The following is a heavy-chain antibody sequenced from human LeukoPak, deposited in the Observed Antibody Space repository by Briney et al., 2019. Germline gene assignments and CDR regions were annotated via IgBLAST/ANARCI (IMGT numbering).Heavy chain of an antibody. J-gene: IGHJ3*02. Sequence: GGSLRLSCAASGFTFSDYYMSWIRQAPGKGLEWVSYISSSGSTIYYADSVKGRFTISRDNAKNSLYLQMNSLRAEDTAAYYCASFCSSTSCYGVNDAFDIWGQGTMVTVSS. V-gene: IGHV3-11*01. CDR2: ISSSGSTI. CDR1: GFTFSDYY. D-gene: IGHD2-2*01. CDR3: ASFCSSTSCYGVNDAFDI.